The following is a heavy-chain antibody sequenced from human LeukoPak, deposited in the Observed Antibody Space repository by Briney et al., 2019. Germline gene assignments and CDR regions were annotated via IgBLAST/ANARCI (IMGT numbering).Heavy chain of an antibody. CDR2: ISSSSSYI. CDR3: ARGFDNYNALPGGY. Sequence: GGSLRLSCAASGFTFSSYSMNWVRQAPGKGLEWVSSISSSSSYIYYADSVKGRFTISRDNAKKSLYLQMNSLRAEDTAVYYCARGFDNYNALPGGYWGQGTLVTVSS. D-gene: IGHD3-10*01. CDR1: GFTFSSYS. J-gene: IGHJ4*02. V-gene: IGHV3-21*01.